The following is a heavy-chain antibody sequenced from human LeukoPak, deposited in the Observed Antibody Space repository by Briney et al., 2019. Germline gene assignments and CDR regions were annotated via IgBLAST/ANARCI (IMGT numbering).Heavy chain of an antibody. CDR1: GFTVSGNY. CDR2: IYSGDYT. Sequence: GGSLRLSCAASGFTVSGNYMSWVRQAPGKGLEWVSVIYSGDYTYYADSVKGRFIISRDNFKNTLYLQMNSLRAEDTAVYYCARDSHGDGIGRWGQGTLVTVSS. V-gene: IGHV3-66*01. D-gene: IGHD4-17*01. J-gene: IGHJ4*02. CDR3: ARDSHGDGIGR.